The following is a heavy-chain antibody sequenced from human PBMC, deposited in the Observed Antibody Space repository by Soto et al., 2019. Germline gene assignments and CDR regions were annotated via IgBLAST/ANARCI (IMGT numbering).Heavy chain of an antibody. J-gene: IGHJ6*02. CDR3: ARDRGENTRYTGFRTYGMDV. Sequence: GGSLRLSCAASGFTFSSYWMSWVRQAPGKGLEWVANIKQDGSEKYYVDSVKGRFTISRDNAKNSLYLQMKGLRAEETAVYYCARDRGENTRYTGFRTYGMDVWGQGTTVTVSS. D-gene: IGHD5-18*01. CDR2: IKQDGSEK. V-gene: IGHV3-7*05. CDR1: GFTFSSYW.